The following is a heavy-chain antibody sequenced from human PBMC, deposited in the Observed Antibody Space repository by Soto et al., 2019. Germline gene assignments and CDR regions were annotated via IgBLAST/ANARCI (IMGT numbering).Heavy chain of an antibody. CDR2: IYHSGST. V-gene: IGHV4-30-2*01. Sequence: QLQLQESGSGLVKPSQTLSLTCAVSGGSISSGGYSWSWIRQPPGKGLEWIGYIYHSGSTYYNPSLXSXAXLXXDRSKNQFSLKLRSVPAADTAVYYCARGQVVAAPHWGQGTLVTVSS. CDR1: GGSISSGGYS. D-gene: IGHD2-15*01. J-gene: IGHJ4*02. CDR3: ARGQVVAAPH.